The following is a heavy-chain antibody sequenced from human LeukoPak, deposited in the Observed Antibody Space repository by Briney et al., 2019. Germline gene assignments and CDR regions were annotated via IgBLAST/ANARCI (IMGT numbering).Heavy chain of an antibody. CDR1: GFTFSSYG. CDR2: ISYDGSNK. Sequence: PGGSLRLSCAASGFTFSSYGMHWVRQAPGKGLEWVAVISYDGSNKYYADSVKGRFTISRDNSKNTLYLQMNSLRAEDTAVYYCAKDLSGRYYYYYYMDVWGKGTTVTVSS. D-gene: IGHD2-15*01. V-gene: IGHV3-30*18. CDR3: AKDLSGRYYYYYYMDV. J-gene: IGHJ6*03.